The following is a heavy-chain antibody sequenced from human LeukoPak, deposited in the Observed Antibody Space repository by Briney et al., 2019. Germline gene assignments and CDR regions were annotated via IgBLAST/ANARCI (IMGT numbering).Heavy chain of an antibody. Sequence: GASVKVSCKASGYTFTSYDINWVRQATGQGLEWMGWMNPNSGNTGYAQKFQGRVTITRNTSISTAYMELSSLRSEDMAVYYCARRLGSSGSMGYWGQGTLVTVSS. V-gene: IGHV1-8*03. CDR3: ARRLGSSGSMGY. CDR2: MNPNSGNT. CDR1: GYTFTSYD. J-gene: IGHJ4*02. D-gene: IGHD6-6*01.